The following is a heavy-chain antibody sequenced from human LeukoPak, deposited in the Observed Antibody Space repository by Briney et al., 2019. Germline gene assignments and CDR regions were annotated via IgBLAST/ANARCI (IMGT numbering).Heavy chain of an antibody. CDR3: ARSGSSSYINANWFDP. V-gene: IGHV4-59*08. CDR1: GGSISSYY. J-gene: IGHJ5*02. CDR2: IYYSGST. Sequence: SETLSLTCTVSGGSISSYYWSWIRQPPGKGLEWIGYIYYSGSTSYNPSLKSRVTISVDTSKNQFSLKLSSVTAADTAVYYCARSGSSSYINANWFDPWGQGTLVTVSS. D-gene: IGHD6-13*01.